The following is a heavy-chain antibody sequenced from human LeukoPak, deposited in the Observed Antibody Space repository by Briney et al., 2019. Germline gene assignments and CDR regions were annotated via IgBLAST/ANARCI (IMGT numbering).Heavy chain of an antibody. V-gene: IGHV3-7*03. Sequence: PGGSLRLSCAASGFTFSNYWMSWVRQAPGKGLEWVANIKQDGSEKYYVDSVKGRFTISRDNAKNSLYLQMNSLRAEDTAVYYCAKDSHDIVVVPAAMGLDYWGQGTLVTVSS. D-gene: IGHD2-2*01. CDR3: AKDSHDIVVVPAAMGLDY. CDR1: GFTFSNYW. CDR2: IKQDGSEK. J-gene: IGHJ4*02.